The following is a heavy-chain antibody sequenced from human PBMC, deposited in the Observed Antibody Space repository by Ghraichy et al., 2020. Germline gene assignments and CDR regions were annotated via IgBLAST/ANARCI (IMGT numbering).Heavy chain of an antibody. CDR1: AFRFTGYN. Sequence: ASVKVSCKVSAFRFTGYNIHWVRQAPGQGLEWLGLINPNRGDTTYAQKFQDRLTLTTEKYVSTAYMELRNLKFDDTAVYYCARDNSQAARRNWLDPWGQGTLVAVSS. CDR3: ARDNSQAARRNWLDP. V-gene: IGHV1-2*06. D-gene: IGHD6-6*01. CDR2: INPNRGDT. J-gene: IGHJ5*02.